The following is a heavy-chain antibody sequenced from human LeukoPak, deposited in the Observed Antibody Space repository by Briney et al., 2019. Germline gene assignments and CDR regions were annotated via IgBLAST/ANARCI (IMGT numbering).Heavy chain of an antibody. V-gene: IGHV1-24*01. CDR1: GNTLRELP. D-gene: IGHD3-3*01. Sequence: ASVKVSCKLSGNTLRELPIQWVRQAGGKGLEWMAGFDPENAEIVYAQKFQGRVTMTEDTSTNTAYMELTSLTSDDTAVYYCATRGSDSWSGFDFWGQGTQVTVSS. CDR2: FDPENAEI. J-gene: IGHJ4*02. CDR3: ATRGSDSWSGFDF.